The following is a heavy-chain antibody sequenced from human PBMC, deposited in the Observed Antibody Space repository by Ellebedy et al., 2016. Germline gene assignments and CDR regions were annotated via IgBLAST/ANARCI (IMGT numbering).Heavy chain of an antibody. Sequence: GESLKISCAASGFTFSSYAMHWVRQAPGKGLEWVAVISYDGSNKYYADSVKGRFTISRDNSKNTLYLQMNSLRAEDTAVYYCARDPMWPQGGWGQGTLVTVSS. D-gene: IGHD2-15*01. J-gene: IGHJ4*02. CDR1: GFTFSSYA. CDR2: ISYDGSNK. CDR3: ARDPMWPQGG. V-gene: IGHV3-30-3*01.